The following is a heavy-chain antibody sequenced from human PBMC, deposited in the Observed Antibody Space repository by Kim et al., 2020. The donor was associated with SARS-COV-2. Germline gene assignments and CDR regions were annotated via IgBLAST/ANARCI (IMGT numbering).Heavy chain of an antibody. CDR3: ARHTKTTTVTTSHHYGMDV. Sequence: SETLSLTCTVSGGSISRNSNSWGWIRLPPGKGLEWIGSGYKSGSTYNNPSLKTGVTISVDTSNNQFSLKLSSVTAADTAVYYCARHTKTTTVTTSHHYGMDVWGQGITVSVSS. D-gene: IGHD4-17*01. J-gene: IGHJ6*02. V-gene: IGHV4-39*01. CDR1: GGSISRNSNS. CDR2: GYKSGST.